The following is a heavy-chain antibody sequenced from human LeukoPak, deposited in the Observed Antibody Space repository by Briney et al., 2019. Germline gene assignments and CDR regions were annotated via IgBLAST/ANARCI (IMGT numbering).Heavy chain of an antibody. D-gene: IGHD4-23*01. CDR1: GYTFTGYY. J-gene: IGHJ6*02. V-gene: IGHV1-2*04. Sequence: GASVKVSCKASGYTFTGYYMHWVRQAPGQGLEWMGWINPNSGGTNYAQKFQGWVTMTRDTSISTAYMELSRLRSDDTAVYYCARMGEATVVTPDYYYGMDVWGQGTTVTVSS. CDR2: INPNSGGT. CDR3: ARMGEATVVTPDYYYGMDV.